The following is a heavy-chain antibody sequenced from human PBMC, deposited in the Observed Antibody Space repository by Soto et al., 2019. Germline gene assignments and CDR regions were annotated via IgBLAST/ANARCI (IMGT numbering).Heavy chain of an antibody. Sequence: QVQLQQWGAGLLKPSETLSLTCAVYGGSFSGYYWSWIRQPPGKGLEWIGEINHSGSTNYNPSLKSRVTISVDTSKNQFSLKLSSVTAADTAVYYCARARLGDVVVPAVDFDYWGQGTLVTVSS. CDR2: INHSGST. V-gene: IGHV4-34*01. CDR3: ARARLGDVVVPAVDFDY. CDR1: GGSFSGYY. D-gene: IGHD2-2*01. J-gene: IGHJ4*02.